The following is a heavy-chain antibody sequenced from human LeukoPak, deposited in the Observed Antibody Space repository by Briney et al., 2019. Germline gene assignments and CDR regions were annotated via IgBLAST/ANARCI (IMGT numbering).Heavy chain of an antibody. J-gene: IGHJ4*02. V-gene: IGHV3-21*01. CDR3: ARGIVVVVAAITYYFDY. D-gene: IGHD2-15*01. Sequence: GGSLRLSCAASGFTFSSYSMNWVRQAPGKGLEWVSSICSSSSYIYYADSVKGRFTISRDNAKNSLYLQMNSLRAEDTAVYYCARGIVVVVAAITYYFDYWGQGTLVTVSS. CDR1: GFTFSSYS. CDR2: ICSSSSYI.